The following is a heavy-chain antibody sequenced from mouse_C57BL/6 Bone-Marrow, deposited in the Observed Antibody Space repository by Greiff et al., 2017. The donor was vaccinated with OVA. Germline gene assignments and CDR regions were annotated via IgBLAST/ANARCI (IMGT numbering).Heavy chain of an antibody. CDR2: IDPETGGT. J-gene: IGHJ4*01. D-gene: IGHD2-5*01. CDR1: GYTFTDYA. Sequence: QVQLQQPGAELVRPGASVTLSCKASGYTFTDYAMHWVKQTPVHGLEWIGAIDPETGGTAYNQQFKGKAILTADKYSSTAYMELRSLTSDDSAVDYCTRCYSNYYAMDYWGQGTSVTVSS. V-gene: IGHV1-15*01. CDR3: TRCYSNYYAMDY.